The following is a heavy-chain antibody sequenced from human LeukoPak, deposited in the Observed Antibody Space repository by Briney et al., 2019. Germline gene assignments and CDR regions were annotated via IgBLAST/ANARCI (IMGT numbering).Heavy chain of an antibody. V-gene: IGHV4-4*07. Sequence: SETLSLTCTVSGGSISSYYWSWIRQPAGKGLEWIGRIYTSGSTNYNPSLKSRVTMSVDTSKNQFSLKLSSVTAADTAVYYCARDVYDYVWGSNSVDYWGQGTLVTVSS. CDR3: ARDVYDYVWGSNSVDY. D-gene: IGHD3-16*01. CDR1: GGSISSYY. CDR2: IYTSGST. J-gene: IGHJ4*02.